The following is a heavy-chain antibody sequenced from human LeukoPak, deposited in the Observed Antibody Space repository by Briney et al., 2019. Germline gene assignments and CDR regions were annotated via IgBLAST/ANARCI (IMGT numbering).Heavy chain of an antibody. CDR3: AKTDLAGGDYYYYYYMDV. CDR2: IWYDGSNK. J-gene: IGHJ6*03. Sequence: PGGSLRLSCAASGFTFSSYGMHWVRQAPGKGLEWVAVIWYDGSNKYYADSVKGRFTISRDNSKNTLYLQINSLRAEDTAVYYCAKTDLAGGDYYYYYYMDVWGKGTTVTVSS. V-gene: IGHV3-33*06. D-gene: IGHD4-17*01. CDR1: GFTFSSYG.